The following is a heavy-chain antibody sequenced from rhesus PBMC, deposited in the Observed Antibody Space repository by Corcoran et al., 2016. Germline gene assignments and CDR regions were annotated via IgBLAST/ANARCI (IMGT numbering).Heavy chain of an antibody. CDR3: TTPRESGNFNDYGLAS. CDR1: GFTFRTSA. D-gene: IGHD1-44*01. CDR2: IRSKANNDET. Sequence: EVQLVESGGGLVQPGGSLRLSCAASGFTFRTSALNWVRQASGKGLEWVGRIRSKANNDETGYAASVKGRFTISRDDSNNMAYLQMNNLKTEDTAVYYCTTPRESGNFNDYGLASWGQGVVVTVSS. J-gene: IGHJ6*01. V-gene: IGHV3-118*01.